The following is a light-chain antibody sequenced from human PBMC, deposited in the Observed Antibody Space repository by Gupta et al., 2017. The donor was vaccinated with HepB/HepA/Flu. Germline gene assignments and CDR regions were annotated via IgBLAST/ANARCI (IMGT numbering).Light chain of an antibody. CDR1: SSDVGGYNY. J-gene: IGLJ2*01. V-gene: IGLV2-14*03. CDR2: DVS. CDR3: SSYTSSNTVV. Sequence: QSALTQPASVSGSPGQSITISCTGTSSDVGGYNYVSWYQQHPGKAPKLMIYDVSNRPSGVSIRFTGSTSGNTASLTISGLQAEDEADYYCSSYTSSNTVVFGGGTTLTVL.